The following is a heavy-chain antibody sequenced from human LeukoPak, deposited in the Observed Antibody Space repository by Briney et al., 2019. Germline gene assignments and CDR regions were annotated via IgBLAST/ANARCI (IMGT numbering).Heavy chain of an antibody. D-gene: IGHD3-22*01. CDR1: GGSISSSVYY. J-gene: IGHJ4*02. CDR2: IHYRGNT. CDR3: ARHGDYSDSTTPDFDY. V-gene: IGHV4-39*01. Sequence: NPSETLSLTCSVSGGSISSSVYYWGWIRQPPGKGLEWIGSIHYRGNTYYNASLKRRVTISVDTSKNQFSLKLSSVTAADTAVYYCARHGDYSDSTTPDFDYWGQGTLVTVSS.